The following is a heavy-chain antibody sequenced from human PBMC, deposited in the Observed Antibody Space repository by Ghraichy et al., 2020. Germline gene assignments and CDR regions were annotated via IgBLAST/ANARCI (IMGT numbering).Heavy chain of an antibody. CDR1: GGSFSGYY. Sequence: SQTLSLTCAVYGGSFSGYYWSWIRQPPGKGLEWIGEINHSGSTNYNPSLKSRVTISVDTSKNQFSLKLSSVTAADTAVYYCARGTHMVRGVQNYYYGMDVWGQGTTATVSS. V-gene: IGHV4-34*01. J-gene: IGHJ6*02. CDR2: INHSGST. CDR3: ARGTHMVRGVQNYYYGMDV. D-gene: IGHD3-10*01.